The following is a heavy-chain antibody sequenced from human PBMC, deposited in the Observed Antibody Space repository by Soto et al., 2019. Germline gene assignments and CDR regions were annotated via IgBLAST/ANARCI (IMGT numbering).Heavy chain of an antibody. CDR3: ARAMTTVTTIDY. V-gene: IGHV4-30-2*01. J-gene: IGHJ4*02. CDR2: IYHSGST. CDR1: GGSLSSGGYS. Sequence: SETLSLTCAVSGGSLSSGGYSWSWIRQPPGKGLEWIGYIYHSGSTYYNPSLKSRVTISVDRSKNQFSLKLSSVTAADTAVYYCARAMTTVTTIDYWGQGTLVTVSS. D-gene: IGHD4-17*01.